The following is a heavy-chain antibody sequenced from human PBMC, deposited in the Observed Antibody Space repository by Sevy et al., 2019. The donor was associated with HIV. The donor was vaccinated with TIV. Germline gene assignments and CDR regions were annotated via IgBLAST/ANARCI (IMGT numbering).Heavy chain of an antibody. J-gene: IGHJ3*02. Sequence: GGCLRLSCAASGFTFSSFAMTWVRQAPGKGLEWVSGISGSGDNTYYADSVKGRFTISRDNSKNTLYLQMNGLRAEDTAVYYCAKRITMMLLVLDAIDIWGQGTMVPVSS. CDR3: AKRITMMLLVLDAIDI. D-gene: IGHD3-22*01. V-gene: IGHV3-23*01. CDR2: ISGSGDNT. CDR1: GFTFSSFA.